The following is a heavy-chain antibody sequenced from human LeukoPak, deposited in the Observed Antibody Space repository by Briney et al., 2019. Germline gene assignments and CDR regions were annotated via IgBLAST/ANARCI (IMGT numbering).Heavy chain of an antibody. J-gene: IGHJ4*02. CDR1: VGTFSSDV. Sequence: VSSKPSVGTFSSDVTSWVRAAPRQGRGWMGGIIPFFGTANYAQKFQGRVTITTDESTSTAYMELSSLRSEDTAVYYCAREWGINYDFWSGYYLWGQGTLVTVSS. CDR2: IIPFFGTA. D-gene: IGHD3-3*01. V-gene: IGHV1-69*05. CDR3: AREWGINYDFWSGYYL.